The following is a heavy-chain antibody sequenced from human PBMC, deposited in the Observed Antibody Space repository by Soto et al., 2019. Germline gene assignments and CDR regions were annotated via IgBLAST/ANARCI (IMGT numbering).Heavy chain of an antibody. CDR2: ISSDGNSQ. V-gene: IGHV3-30*18. CDR1: GFTFSHSG. J-gene: IGHJ4*02. D-gene: IGHD3-10*01. Sequence: QVQLVESGGGVVQPGRSLRLSCAASGFTFSHSGFHWVRQAPGKGLEWVIFISSDGNSQYYGDSVKGRFTISRDNSRNTLYLQMNSLRPEDTAVYYCAKDTPGTLSRWGQGTLVSVSS. CDR3: AKDTPGTLSR.